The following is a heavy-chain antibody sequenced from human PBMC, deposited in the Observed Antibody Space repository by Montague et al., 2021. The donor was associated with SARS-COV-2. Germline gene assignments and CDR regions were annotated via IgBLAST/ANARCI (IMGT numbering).Heavy chain of an antibody. CDR2: IYSGGST. Sequence: SLRLSCAASVLTVSSNYMSWVRQAPGQGLEWVSVIYSGGSTYYADSVKGRFTISRDNSKNTLYLQMNSLRAEDTAVYFCARGGGRDAFDIWGQGTMVTVSS. D-gene: IGHD3-16*01. CDR3: ARGGGRDAFDI. J-gene: IGHJ3*02. V-gene: IGHV3-53*01. CDR1: VLTVSSNY.